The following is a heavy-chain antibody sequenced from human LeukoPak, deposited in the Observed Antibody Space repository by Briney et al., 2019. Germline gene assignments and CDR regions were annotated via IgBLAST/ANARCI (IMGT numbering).Heavy chain of an antibody. Sequence: GGSLRLSCAASGFSFSSYWMHWVRQARGKGLVWVSRINGDGSRTYYADSVKGRFTISRDNAKNTLHVQMNGLRAEDTAVYYCAREASQDYFDYWGQGTLVTVSS. CDR3: AREASQDYFDY. CDR1: GFSFSSYW. V-gene: IGHV3-74*01. J-gene: IGHJ4*02. CDR2: INGDGSRT.